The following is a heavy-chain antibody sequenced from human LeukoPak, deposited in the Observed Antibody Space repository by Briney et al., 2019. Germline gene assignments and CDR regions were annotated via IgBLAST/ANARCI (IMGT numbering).Heavy chain of an antibody. Sequence: GGSLRLSCAASEFTFSSYAMHWVRQAPGKGLEWVSGISWNSGSIGYADSVKGRFTISRDNAKNSLYLQMNSLRAEDTALYYCAKDKGTLLWFGELSAWGQGTLVTVSS. CDR1: EFTFSSYA. J-gene: IGHJ5*02. CDR3: AKDKGTLLWFGELSA. V-gene: IGHV3-9*01. CDR2: ISWNSGSI. D-gene: IGHD3-10*01.